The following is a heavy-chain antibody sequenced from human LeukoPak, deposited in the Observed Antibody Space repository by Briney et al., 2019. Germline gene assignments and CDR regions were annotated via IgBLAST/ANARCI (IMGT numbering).Heavy chain of an antibody. Sequence: ASETLSLTCAVYGGSFSGYYWSWIRQPPGKGLEWIGEINHSGSTNYNPSLKSRVTISVDTSKNQFSLKLSSVTAADTAVYYCARLPTVLLWSHGWFDPWGQGTLVTVSS. CDR2: INHSGST. V-gene: IGHV4-34*01. D-gene: IGHD3-10*01. CDR1: GGSFSGYY. J-gene: IGHJ5*02. CDR3: ARLPTVLLWSHGWFDP.